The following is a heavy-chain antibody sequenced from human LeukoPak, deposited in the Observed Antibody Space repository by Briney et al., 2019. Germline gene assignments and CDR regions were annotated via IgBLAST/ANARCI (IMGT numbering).Heavy chain of an antibody. V-gene: IGHV4-4*07. J-gene: IGHJ4*02. D-gene: IGHD3-10*01. CDR2: IDTSGST. Sequence: SETLSLTCTDTACSISSYQWSWMRQPAGEGLECIGRIDTSGSTNYNPSLKSRLTMSVDTSKNQLSLKLRSVTAADTAVYYCARVGTMLRGVHCFEYWGQGTLVTVSS. CDR1: ACSISSYQ. CDR3: ARVGTMLRGVHCFEY.